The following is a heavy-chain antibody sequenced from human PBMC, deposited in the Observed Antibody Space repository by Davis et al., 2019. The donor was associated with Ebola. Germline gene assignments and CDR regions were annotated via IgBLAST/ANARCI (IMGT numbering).Heavy chain of an antibody. D-gene: IGHD6-13*01. J-gene: IGHJ4*02. Sequence: WGSLRLSCAASGFTFSSDHMNWVRQAPGKGPEWIAFISSRSSPIYYVDSVMGRFTISRDNAKESLYLHMNSLRDEDTALYYCAIGRGSSWLHYWGRGTLVTDSS. CDR3: AIGRGSSWLHY. CDR2: ISSRSSPI. V-gene: IGHV3-48*02. CDR1: GFTFSSDH.